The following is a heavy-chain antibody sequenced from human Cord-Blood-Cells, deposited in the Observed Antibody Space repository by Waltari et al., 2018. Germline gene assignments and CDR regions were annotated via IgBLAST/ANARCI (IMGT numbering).Heavy chain of an antibody. V-gene: IGHV3-30-3*01. CDR2: ISYDGSNK. Sequence: QVQLVESGGGVVQPGRSLRLSCAASGFTFSSYAMHWVRQAPGKGLGWVAVISYDGSNKYYADSGKGRFTISRDNSKNTLYLQMNSLRAEDTAVYYCARGPEGLQLDYWGQGTLVTVSS. CDR1: GFTFSSYA. D-gene: IGHD4-4*01. J-gene: IGHJ4*02. CDR3: ARGPEGLQLDY.